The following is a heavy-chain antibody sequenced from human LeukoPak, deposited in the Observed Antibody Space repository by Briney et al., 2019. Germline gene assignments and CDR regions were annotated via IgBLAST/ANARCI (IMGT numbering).Heavy chain of an antibody. Sequence: GGSLRLSCAASGFTFSSYAMSWVRQAPGKGLEWVANINEDGSYKFHADSVKGRLTISRDNSKNSLYLQMSSLRADDTAVYYCARDATRGGDNDYWGQGTRVIVSS. V-gene: IGHV3-7*01. J-gene: IGHJ4*02. CDR2: INEDGSYK. CDR3: ARDATRGGDNDY. CDR1: GFTFSSYA. D-gene: IGHD2-21*02.